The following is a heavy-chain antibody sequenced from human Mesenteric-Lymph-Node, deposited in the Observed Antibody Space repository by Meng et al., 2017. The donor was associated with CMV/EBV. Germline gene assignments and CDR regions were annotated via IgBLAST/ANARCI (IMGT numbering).Heavy chain of an antibody. CDR2: IFHSGST. CDR1: GGSISSRTW. D-gene: IGHD2-15*01. J-gene: IGHJ5*02. Sequence: AVSGGSISSRTWWSWVRQPPGKGLEWIGEIFHSGSTSYNPSLKSRVTISVDKSRNQFSLKLNSVTAADTAMYYCASLGYCSGDDCYSVAWGQGILVTVS. CDR3: ASLGYCSGDDCYSVA. V-gene: IGHV4-4*02.